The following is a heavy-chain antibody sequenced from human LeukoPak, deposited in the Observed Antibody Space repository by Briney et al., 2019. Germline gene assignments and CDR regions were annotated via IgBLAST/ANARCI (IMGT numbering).Heavy chain of an antibody. J-gene: IGHJ4*02. CDR3: ARDFAGGDDY. Sequence: GGSLRLSCAASGFTLSRYWMHWVRQVPGKGLVWVSRIEPDGSRITYADSLKGRFTMSRDNAKNTLYLRMNSLRAEDTAVYYCARDFAGGDDYWGQGTLVTVSS. D-gene: IGHD3-16*01. V-gene: IGHV3-74*01. CDR2: IEPDGSRI. CDR1: GFTLSRYW.